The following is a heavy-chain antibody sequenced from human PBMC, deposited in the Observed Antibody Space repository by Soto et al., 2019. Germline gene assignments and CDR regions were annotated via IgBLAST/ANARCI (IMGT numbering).Heavy chain of an antibody. Sequence: SETLSLSCTVSGGSITSYYWSWIRQPPGKGLEWLGSFFYSGSTNYNPSLKSRVTISVDTSNNQFSLKLSSVTAADTAVYYCARALRVGATNYYYYNRIDVWGQGTSGSVS. CDR1: GGSITSYY. CDR2: FFYSGST. D-gene: IGHD1-26*01. CDR3: ARALRVGATNYYYYNRIDV. J-gene: IGHJ6*02. V-gene: IGHV4-59*01.